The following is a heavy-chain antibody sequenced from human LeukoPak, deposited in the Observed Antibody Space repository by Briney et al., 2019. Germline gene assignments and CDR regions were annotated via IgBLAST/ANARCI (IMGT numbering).Heavy chain of an antibody. CDR2: INSDGSST. Sequence: PGGSLRLSCAASGFTFSSYWMHWVRQAPGKGLVWVSRINSDGSSTSYADSVKGRFTISRDNAKNTLYLQMNSLRAEDTAVYYCARVGEDIVADYYGMDVWGKGTTVTVSS. V-gene: IGHV3-74*01. CDR1: GFTFSSYW. D-gene: IGHD5-12*01. J-gene: IGHJ6*04. CDR3: ARVGEDIVADYYGMDV.